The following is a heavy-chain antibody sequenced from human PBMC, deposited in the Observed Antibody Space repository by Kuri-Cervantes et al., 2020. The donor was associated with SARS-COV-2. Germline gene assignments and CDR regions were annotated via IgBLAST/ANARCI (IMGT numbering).Heavy chain of an antibody. CDR3: ARRQLGGDFDI. CDR2: IYYSGST. J-gene: IGHJ3*02. CDR1: GGSISSYY. V-gene: IGHV4-59*12. D-gene: IGHD2-21*01. Sequence: SETLSLTCTVSGGSISSYYWSWIRQPPGKGLEWIGYIYYSGSTNYNPSLKSRVTISVDTSKNQFSLKLSSVTAADTAVYYCARRQLGGDFDIWGQGTMVTVSS.